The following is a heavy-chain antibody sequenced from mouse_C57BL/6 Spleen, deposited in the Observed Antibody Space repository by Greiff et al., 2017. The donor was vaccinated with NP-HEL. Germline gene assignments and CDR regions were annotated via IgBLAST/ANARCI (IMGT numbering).Heavy chain of an antibody. CDR3: AKNGPDSSGYTWFAY. CDR1: GFSLTSYG. Sequence: QVQLQQSGPGLVQPSQSLSITCTVSGFSLTSYGVHWVRQSPGKGLEWLGVIWRGGSTDYNAAFMSRLSITKDNSKSQVFFKMNSLQADDTAIYYCAKNGPDSSGYTWFAYWGQGTLVTVSA. J-gene: IGHJ3*01. CDR2: IWRGGST. D-gene: IGHD3-2*02. V-gene: IGHV2-5*01.